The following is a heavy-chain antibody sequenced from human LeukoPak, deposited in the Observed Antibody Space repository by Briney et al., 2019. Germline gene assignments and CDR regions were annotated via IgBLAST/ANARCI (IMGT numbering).Heavy chain of an antibody. CDR2: ISGSGDST. CDR1: GFTFSSYA. Sequence: PGGSLRLSCAASGFTFSSYAMSWVRQAPGKGLEWVSAISGSGDSTYYADSVKGRFTISRDNSKNTLYLQMTSLRAEDTAVYYCAKDRIPEGDFDYWGQGTLVTVSS. CDR3: AKDRIPEGDFDY. D-gene: IGHD1-26*01. V-gene: IGHV3-23*01. J-gene: IGHJ4*02.